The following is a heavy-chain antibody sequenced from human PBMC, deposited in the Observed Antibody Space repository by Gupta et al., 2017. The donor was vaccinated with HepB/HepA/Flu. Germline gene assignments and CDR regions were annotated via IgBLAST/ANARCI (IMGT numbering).Heavy chain of an antibody. CDR1: GDSISTYY. Sequence: QVQLQESGPGLVKPSETLSLSCTVSGDSISTYYWSWIRQPPGKGLEWIGSIYYSGSANYNPSLKSRVTMSIDTSKKQFSLKVASVTAADTAVYYCAGEGKRPAAMSFHYYYYMDVWGKGTTVTVSS. D-gene: IGHD2-2*01. J-gene: IGHJ6*03. V-gene: IGHV4-59*01. CDR3: AGEGKRPAAMSFHYYYYMDV. CDR2: IYYSGSA.